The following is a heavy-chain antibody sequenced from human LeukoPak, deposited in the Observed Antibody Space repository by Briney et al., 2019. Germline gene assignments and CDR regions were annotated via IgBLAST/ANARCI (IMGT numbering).Heavy chain of an antibody. J-gene: IGHJ4*02. CDR3: ARDRPAAGLDY. D-gene: IGHD6-13*01. CDR1: GGSISSYY. V-gene: IGHV4-59*01. CDR2: IYYSGST. Sequence: PSETLSLTCTVSGGSISSYYWSWIRQPLGKGLEWIGYIYYSGSTNYNPSLKSRVTISVDTSKNQFSLKLSSVTAADTAVYYCARDRPAAGLDYWGQGTLVTVSS.